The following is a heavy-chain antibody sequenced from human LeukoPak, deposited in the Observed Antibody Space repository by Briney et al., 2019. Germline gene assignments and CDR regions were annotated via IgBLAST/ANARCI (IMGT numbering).Heavy chain of an antibody. Sequence: ATAKVSCKASGYTFTSYAMHWVRQAPGQRLEWMGWINAGNGNTKYSQKFQGRVTITRDTSASTAYMELSSLRSEDTAVYYCARGIWFGELLGAWFDPWGQGTLVTVSS. J-gene: IGHJ5*02. CDR3: ARGIWFGELLGAWFDP. V-gene: IGHV1-3*01. D-gene: IGHD3-10*01. CDR2: INAGNGNT. CDR1: GYTFTSYA.